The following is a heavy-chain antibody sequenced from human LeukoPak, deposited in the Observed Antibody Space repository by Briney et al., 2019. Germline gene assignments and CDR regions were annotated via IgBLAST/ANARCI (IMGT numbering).Heavy chain of an antibody. CDR1: GGTFSSYA. CDR2: IIPIFGTA. CDR3: ASETAYYYYMDV. Sequence: GASVKVSCKASGGTFSSYAISWVRQAPGQGLEWMGGIIPIFGTANYAQKFQGRVTITADESTSTAYMELSSLRSEDTAVYYCASETAYYYYMDVWGKGTTVTISS. J-gene: IGHJ6*03. V-gene: IGHV1-69*13.